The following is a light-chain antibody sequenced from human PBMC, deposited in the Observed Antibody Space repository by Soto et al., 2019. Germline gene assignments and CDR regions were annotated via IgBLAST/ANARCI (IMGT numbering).Light chain of an antibody. J-gene: IGKJ5*01. CDR2: AAS. V-gene: IGKV1-12*01. CDR1: QSISSW. Sequence: DIQMTQSPSSVSASVGDRVTITCRASQSISSWLAWYQQKPGKVPKLLIYAASDLQGGVPSRFSGSGAGTDFTLTISSLQPEDFRTYYCQQGDSFPITFGQGTRLDIK. CDR3: QQGDSFPIT.